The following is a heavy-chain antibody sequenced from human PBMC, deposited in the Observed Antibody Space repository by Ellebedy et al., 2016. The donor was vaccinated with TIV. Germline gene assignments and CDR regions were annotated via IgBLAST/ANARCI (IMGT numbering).Heavy chain of an antibody. J-gene: IGHJ4*02. D-gene: IGHD2-21*02. CDR3: AKTGNIVVVTAHVRRNPYYFDY. V-gene: IGHV3-23*01. Sequence: GGSLRLXXAASGFTFSSYAMSWVRQAPGKGLEWVSAISGSGGSTYYADSVKGRFTISRDNSKNTLYLQMNSLRAEDTAVYYCAKTGNIVVVTAHVRRNPYYFDYWGQGTLVTVSS. CDR1: GFTFSSYA. CDR2: ISGSGGST.